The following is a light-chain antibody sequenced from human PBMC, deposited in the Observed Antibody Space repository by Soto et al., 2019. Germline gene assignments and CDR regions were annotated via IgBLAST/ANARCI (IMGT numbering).Light chain of an antibody. CDR2: VNN. Sequence: QSVLTQPPSVSAAPGQKVTISCSGSSSNIGNNFVTWYQQLPGTAPKLLIYVNNNRPSGVPDRFSGSKSGTSASLAITGLQAEDEAAYYCQSYDNALSAWVFGGGTKLTVL. V-gene: IGLV1-40*01. CDR1: SSNIGNNF. J-gene: IGLJ3*02. CDR3: QSYDNALSAWV.